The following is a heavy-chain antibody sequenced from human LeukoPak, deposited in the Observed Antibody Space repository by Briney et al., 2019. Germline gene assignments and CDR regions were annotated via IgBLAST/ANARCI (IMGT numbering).Heavy chain of an antibody. J-gene: IGHJ6*02. CDR3: ARVRQDSSGWYNYYYYGMDV. Sequence: ASVKVSCKASGYTFTSYAMHWVRQAPGQRLEWMGWSNAGNGNTKYSQEFQGRVTITRDTSASTAYMELSSLRSEDMAVYYCARVRQDSSGWYNYYYYGMDVWGQGTTVTVSS. CDR2: SNAGNGNT. V-gene: IGHV1-3*02. D-gene: IGHD6-19*01. CDR1: GYTFTSYA.